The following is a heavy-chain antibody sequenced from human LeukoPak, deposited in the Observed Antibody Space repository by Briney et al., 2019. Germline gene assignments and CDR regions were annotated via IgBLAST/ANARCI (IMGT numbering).Heavy chain of an antibody. CDR3: AREYYDLLTGWEYYFDY. Sequence: PGGSLRLSCAASGFTFSSYGMHWVRQAPGKGLEWVAVIWYDGSDKYYADSVKGRFTISRDNSKNTLYLQMNSLRAEDTAVYYCAREYYDLLTGWEYYFDYWGQGTLVTVSS. V-gene: IGHV3-33*01. CDR1: GFTFSSYG. J-gene: IGHJ4*02. CDR2: IWYDGSDK. D-gene: IGHD3-9*01.